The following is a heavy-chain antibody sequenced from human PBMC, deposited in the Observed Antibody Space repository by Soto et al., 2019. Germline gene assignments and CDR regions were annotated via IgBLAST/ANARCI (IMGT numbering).Heavy chain of an antibody. D-gene: IGHD3-10*01. CDR2: ISYDGSNK. J-gene: IGHJ6*03. CDR1: GFTFSSYG. CDR3: AKAITMVRGVIIKDPADYMDV. Sequence: GGSLRLSCAASGFTFSSYGMHWVRQAPGKGLEWVAVISYDGSNKYYADSVKGRFTISRDNSKNTLYLQMNSLRAEDTAVYYCAKAITMVRGVIIKDPADYMDVWGKGTTVTVSS. V-gene: IGHV3-30*18.